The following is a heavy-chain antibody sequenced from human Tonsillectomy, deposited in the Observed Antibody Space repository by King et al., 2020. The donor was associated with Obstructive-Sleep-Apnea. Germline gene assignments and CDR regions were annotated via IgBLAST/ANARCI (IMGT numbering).Heavy chain of an antibody. J-gene: IGHJ4*02. CDR3: AHRRRGGTAGLDE. CDR2: VYWDDDK. CDR1: GFSLSTSGVG. V-gene: IGHV2-5*02. Sequence: ITLKESGPTLVKPPQTLTLTCTFSGFSLSTSGVGVGWIRQAPGQALELLALVYWDDDKRYSPSLKSRLTITKDTSENQVVLTMTNMDPGDTDKYYCAHRRRGGTAGLDEGGQGTRGNVSA. D-gene: IGHD3/OR15-3a*01.